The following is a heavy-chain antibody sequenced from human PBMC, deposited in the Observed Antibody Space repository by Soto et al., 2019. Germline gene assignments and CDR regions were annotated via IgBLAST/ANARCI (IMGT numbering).Heavy chain of an antibody. J-gene: IGHJ3*02. CDR3: AEGSVVVVITPDAFDI. Sequence: HPGGSLRLSCAASGFTFSNFGLNWVRQAPGKGLEWVAVMSYDGRDKYYADSVKGRFTISRDNSKNTLYLQMNSLRAEDTAVYYCAEGSVVVVITPDAFDIWGQGTMVTVSS. V-gene: IGHV3-30*18. CDR2: MSYDGRDK. CDR1: GFTFSNFG. D-gene: IGHD3-22*01.